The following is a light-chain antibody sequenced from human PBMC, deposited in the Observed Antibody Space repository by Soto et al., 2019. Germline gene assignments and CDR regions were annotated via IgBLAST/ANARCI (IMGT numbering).Light chain of an antibody. CDR2: AAS. Sequence: DIQLTPSPSSVSASVGDRVTITCRASRDIGTSLGWYQQTPGKAPNLLIYAASNLQGGVPSRFSGSGSGTEFTLTINSLQPDDFATYYCQHYDAYPITFGQGTRLEIK. CDR3: QHYDAYPIT. CDR1: RDIGTS. J-gene: IGKJ5*01. V-gene: IGKV1D-16*01.